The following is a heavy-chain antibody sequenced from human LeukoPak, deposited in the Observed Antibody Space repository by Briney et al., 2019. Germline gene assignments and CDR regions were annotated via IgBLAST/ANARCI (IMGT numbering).Heavy chain of an antibody. J-gene: IGHJ1*01. D-gene: IGHD3-9*01. CDR3: AKVGIRYFDWLLEGQGEYFQH. V-gene: IGHV3-9*01. CDR1: GFTFDDYA. CDR2: ISWNSGSI. Sequence: GRSLRLSCAASGFTFDDYAMHWVRQAPGKGLEWVSGISWNSGSIGYADSVKGRFTISRDNAKNSLYLQMNSLRAEDTALYYCAKVGIRYFDWLLEGQGEYFQHWGQGTLVTVSS.